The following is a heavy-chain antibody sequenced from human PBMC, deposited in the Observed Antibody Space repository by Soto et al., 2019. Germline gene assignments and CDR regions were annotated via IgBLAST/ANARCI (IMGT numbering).Heavy chain of an antibody. CDR3: ARDKITGLFDY. V-gene: IGHV4-34*01. D-gene: IGHD2-8*02. CDR1: GGSFSDHY. CDR2: INHSGTT. Sequence: ASETLSLTCAVYGGSFSDHYCSWIRQSPAKGLEWIGEINHSGTTNCNPSLKSRVSISVDAFKNQFSLKLTSVTAADTAVYYCARDKITGLFDYWGQGTLVTVSS. J-gene: IGHJ4*02.